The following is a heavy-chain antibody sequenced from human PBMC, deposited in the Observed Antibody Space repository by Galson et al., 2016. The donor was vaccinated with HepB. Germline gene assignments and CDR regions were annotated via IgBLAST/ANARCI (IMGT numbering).Heavy chain of an antibody. CDR2: INTSGTT. CDR1: GDSISSGIYS. CDR3: AREVFGRKISV. D-gene: IGHD6-19*01. Sequence: TLSLTCTVSGDSISSGIYSWSWIRQPAGKGLEWIGRINTSGTTNYNPSLRSRVTISVDTSKNQFSLKLRSVTAGDTAVYYCAREVFGRKISVWGRGTLVTVPS. J-gene: IGHJ4*02. V-gene: IGHV4-61*02.